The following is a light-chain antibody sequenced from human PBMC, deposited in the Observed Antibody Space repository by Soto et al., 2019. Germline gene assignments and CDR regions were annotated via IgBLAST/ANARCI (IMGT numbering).Light chain of an antibody. CDR1: SSNIGTQT. J-gene: IGLJ1*01. CDR3: QSYDSNLNGLYV. CDR2: ANN. V-gene: IGLV1-40*01. Sequence: QSVLTQPPSVSGAPGQRVTISCTGSSSNIGTQTVHWYQHLPGAAPKVLIYANNNRPSGVPDRFSVSKSGTSASLAITGLQAEDEADYYCQSYDSNLNGLYVFGTGTKVT.